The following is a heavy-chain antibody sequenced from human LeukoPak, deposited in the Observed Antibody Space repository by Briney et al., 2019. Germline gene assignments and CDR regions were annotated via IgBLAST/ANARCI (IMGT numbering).Heavy chain of an antibody. D-gene: IGHD3-3*01. CDR2: IYYSGST. V-gene: IGHV4-39*01. J-gene: IGHJ4*02. CDR3: ASGQYYDLWSGYYVD. CDR1: GASISSGTYY. Sequence: SETLSLTCTVSGASISSGTYYWSWIRQPPGKGLEWIGSIYYSGSTYYNPSLKSRVTISVDTSKNQFSLKLSSVTAADTAVYYCASGQYYDLWSGYYVDWGQGTLVTVSA.